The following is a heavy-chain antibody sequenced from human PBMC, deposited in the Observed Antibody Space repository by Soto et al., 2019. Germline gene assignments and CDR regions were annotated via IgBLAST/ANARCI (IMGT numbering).Heavy chain of an antibody. D-gene: IGHD5-12*01. CDR3: ARGSLLRRWLQSGSFDY. Sequence: PSETLSLTCTVSGGSVSNDSYYWTWIRQPPGKGLEWIGYIFYIGSTHYNPSLKSRVTISVDTSKNQFSLKLSSVTAADTAVYYCARGSLLRRWLQSGSFDYWGQGTMVTVSS. V-gene: IGHV4-61*01. CDR2: IFYIGST. J-gene: IGHJ4*02. CDR1: GGSVSNDSYY.